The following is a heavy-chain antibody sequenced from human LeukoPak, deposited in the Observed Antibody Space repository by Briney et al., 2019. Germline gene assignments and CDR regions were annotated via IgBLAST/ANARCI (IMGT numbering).Heavy chain of an antibody. CDR3: ARRYYFGSGGYDP. Sequence: GGSLRLSCAASGFTFSSYWMSWVRQAPGQGLEWVANIKHDGSETYYVGSVKGRFTISRDNAKNSLYLQMNSLRAEDTAVYYCARRYYFGSGGYDPWGQGTLVTVSS. D-gene: IGHD3-10*01. V-gene: IGHV3-7*02. J-gene: IGHJ5*02. CDR1: GFTFSSYW. CDR2: IKHDGSET.